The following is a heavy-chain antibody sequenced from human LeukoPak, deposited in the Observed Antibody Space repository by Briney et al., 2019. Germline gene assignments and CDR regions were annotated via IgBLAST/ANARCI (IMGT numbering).Heavy chain of an antibody. CDR3: VRGGGSFDS. CDR1: GFTFIGFW. CDR2: IKYDGSDK. Sequence: GGSLRVSCAASGFTFIGFWMSWVRQAQTKGLEWVANIKYDGSDKRYVDSVKGRFTVSRDNANNSLYLQMNSLRAEDTAVYYCVRGGGSFDSWGQGTLVTVSS. D-gene: IGHD3-16*01. V-gene: IGHV3-7*04. J-gene: IGHJ4*02.